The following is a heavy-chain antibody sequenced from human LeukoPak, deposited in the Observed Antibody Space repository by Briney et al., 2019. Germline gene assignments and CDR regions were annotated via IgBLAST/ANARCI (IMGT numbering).Heavy chain of an antibody. CDR2: ISGSGGSR. V-gene: IGHV3-23*01. J-gene: IGHJ6*03. Sequence: PGGSLRLSCAGLGFTCDYTMTWVRQTPEKGLQWVSGISGSGGSRYYAESVKGRFTISRDNSKNTLYLQMNSLRAEDTAVYYCAKDYGSGFGEDLNVYYYYYYMDVWGKGTTVTVSS. D-gene: IGHD3-10*01. CDR1: GFTCDYT. CDR3: AKDYGSGFGEDLNVYYYYYYMDV.